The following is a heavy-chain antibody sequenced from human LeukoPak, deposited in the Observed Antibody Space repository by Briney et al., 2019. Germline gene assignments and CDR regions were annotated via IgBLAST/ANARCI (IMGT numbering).Heavy chain of an antibody. CDR3: ARPYSSSWYYMDV. D-gene: IGHD6-13*01. Sequence: GESLKISFKVSGYSFMNYWIAGVRQMPGKGLEWMGIIYPGDSDTRYSPSLQGQLTISADNSISTAYLQWSSLKASDTAMYYCARPYSSSWYYMDVWGRGTTVTVSS. V-gene: IGHV5-51*01. CDR2: IYPGDSDT. J-gene: IGHJ6*03. CDR1: GYSFMNYW.